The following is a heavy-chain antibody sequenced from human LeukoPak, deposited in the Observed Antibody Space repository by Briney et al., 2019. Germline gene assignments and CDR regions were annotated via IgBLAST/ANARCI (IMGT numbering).Heavy chain of an antibody. Sequence: PSETLSLTCTVSGGSIRSGGYSWSWIRQPPGKGLEWITFFYHSGSAYYNPSLKSRLAISVDRSKNQFSLKLSSVTAADTAVYYCARGDNSDFWSGHEGDAFDFWGQGTMVTVSS. D-gene: IGHD3-3*01. V-gene: IGHV4-30-2*01. J-gene: IGHJ3*01. CDR2: FYHSGSA. CDR3: ARGDNSDFWSGHEGDAFDF. CDR1: GGSIRSGGYS.